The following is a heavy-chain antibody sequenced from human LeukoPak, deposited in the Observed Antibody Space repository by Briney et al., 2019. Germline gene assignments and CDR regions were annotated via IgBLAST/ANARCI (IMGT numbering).Heavy chain of an antibody. CDR1: GYTFTSYY. D-gene: IGHD2-2*01. V-gene: IGHV1-46*01. CDR3: ARVDRYCSSTSCSTFYFDY. J-gene: IGHJ4*02. CDR2: INPSGGST. Sequence: GASVKVSCKASGYTFTSYYMHWVRHGPGQGLEWMGIINPSGGSTSYAQKFQGRVTMTRDTSTSTVYMELSRLRSEDTAVYYCARVDRYCSSTSCSTFYFDYWGQGTLVTVSS.